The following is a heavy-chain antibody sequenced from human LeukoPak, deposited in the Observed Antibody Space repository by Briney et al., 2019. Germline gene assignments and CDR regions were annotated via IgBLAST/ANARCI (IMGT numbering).Heavy chain of an antibody. CDR1: GFTFEDYG. J-gene: IGHJ6*02. CDR2: INWNGGST. D-gene: IGHD4-11*01. Sequence: AGGSLRLSCAASGFTFEDYGMSGVRQAPGKGLEWVSGINWNGGSTGYADSVKGRFTISRDKAKNSLYLQMNSLRAEDTALYHCARARMTTASMDVWGQGTTVTVSS. CDR3: ARARMTTASMDV. V-gene: IGHV3-20*01.